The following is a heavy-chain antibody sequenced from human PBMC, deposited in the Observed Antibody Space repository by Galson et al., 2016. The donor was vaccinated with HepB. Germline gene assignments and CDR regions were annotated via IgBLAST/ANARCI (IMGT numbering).Heavy chain of an antibody. Sequence: ETLSLTCAVSGGSISSSNWWSWVRQPPGKGLEWIGEIYYSGSSNYNPSLKSRITVSLDKSKNQVSLKLSSVTAADTAVYYCARDLAAVTTVWGQGTLVTVSS. V-gene: IGHV4-4*02. J-gene: IGHJ4*02. CDR3: ARDLAAVTTV. CDR1: GGSISSSNW. CDR2: IYYSGSS. D-gene: IGHD4-11*01.